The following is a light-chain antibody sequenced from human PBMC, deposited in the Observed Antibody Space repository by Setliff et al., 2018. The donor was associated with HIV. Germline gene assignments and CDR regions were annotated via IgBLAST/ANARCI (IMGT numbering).Light chain of an antibody. J-gene: IGLJ1*01. CDR3: SSYVNINTLV. CDR2: DVD. CDR1: STDVGAYNY. Sequence: QSALAQPRSVSGSPGQSVTISCTGTSTDVGAYNYVSWYQQYPGKAPKLMIYDVDKRPSGVPDRFSGSKSGNTASLTISGLQAEDEAAYYCSSYVNINTLVFGTGTKVTVL. V-gene: IGLV2-11*01.